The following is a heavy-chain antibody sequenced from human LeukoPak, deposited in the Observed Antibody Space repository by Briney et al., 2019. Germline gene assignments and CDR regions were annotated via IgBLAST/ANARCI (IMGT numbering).Heavy chain of an antibody. Sequence: SETLSLTCTVSGGSISSSSYYWGWIRQPPGKGLEWIGSIYYSGSTYYNPSLKSRVTISVDTSKNQFSLKLSSVTAADTAVYYYARFRVGDYAWGSYRYEVGAFDIWGQGTMVTVSS. CDR1: GGSISSSSYY. CDR2: IYYSGST. CDR3: ARFRVGDYAWGSYRYEVGAFDI. D-gene: IGHD3-16*02. V-gene: IGHV4-39*01. J-gene: IGHJ3*02.